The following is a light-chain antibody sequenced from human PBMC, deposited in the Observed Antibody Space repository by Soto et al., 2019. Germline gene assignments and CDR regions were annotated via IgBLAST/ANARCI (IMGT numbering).Light chain of an antibody. CDR3: QQYNNWPPIT. CDR1: QSIRTN. CDR2: DAS. Sequence: EIVMTQSPATLSVSPGGRATLSCRSSQSIRTNLAWYQQKPGQAHRLLIYDASTRATGIPARFSGSGSGTEFTLTISSLQSEDFAVYYCQQYNNWPPITFGPVTRLEIK. J-gene: IGKJ5*01. V-gene: IGKV3D-15*01.